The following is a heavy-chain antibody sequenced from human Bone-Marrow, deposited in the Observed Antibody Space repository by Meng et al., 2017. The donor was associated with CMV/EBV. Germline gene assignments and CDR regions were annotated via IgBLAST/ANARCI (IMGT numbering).Heavy chain of an antibody. CDR1: GYTFTSYG. CDR2: ISAYNGNT. CDR3: ARDRFRPHCSSTSCYRLEWFDP. J-gene: IGHJ5*02. D-gene: IGHD2-2*01. Sequence: ASVKVSCKASGYTFTSYGISWVRQASGQGLEWMGWISAYNGNTNYAQKLQGRVTMTTDTSTSTAYMELRSLRSDDTAVYYCARDRFRPHCSSTSCYRLEWFDPWGQGTLVTVSS. V-gene: IGHV1-18*01.